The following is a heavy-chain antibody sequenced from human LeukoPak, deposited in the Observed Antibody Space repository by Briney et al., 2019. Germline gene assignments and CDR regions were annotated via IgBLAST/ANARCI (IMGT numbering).Heavy chain of an antibody. CDR3: ARDRLPPLGAFDI. Sequence: GGSLRLSCAASGFTVSSNFMSWVRQAPGKGLEWVSVIYSGGNTYYADYVKGRFTISRDNSKNTLYLQMNSLRAEDTAVYHCARDRLPPLGAFDIWGQGRMVTVSS. J-gene: IGHJ3*02. V-gene: IGHV3-66*01. CDR2: IYSGGNT. D-gene: IGHD3-16*01. CDR1: GFTVSSNF.